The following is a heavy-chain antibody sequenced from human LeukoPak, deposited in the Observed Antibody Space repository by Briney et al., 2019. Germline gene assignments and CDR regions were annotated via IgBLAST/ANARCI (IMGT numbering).Heavy chain of an antibody. CDR1: GGSISSGGYY. D-gene: IGHD5-12*01. J-gene: IGHJ4*02. CDR3: ARGSFTRGYSGYDPLGTLRY. V-gene: IGHV4-31*03. CDR2: IYYSGST. Sequence: SQTLSLTCTVSGGSISSGGYYWSWIRQHPGKGLEWIGYIYYSGSTYYNPPLKSRVTISVDTSKNQFSLKLSSVTAADTAVYYCARGSFTRGYSGYDPLGTLRYWGQGTLVTVSS.